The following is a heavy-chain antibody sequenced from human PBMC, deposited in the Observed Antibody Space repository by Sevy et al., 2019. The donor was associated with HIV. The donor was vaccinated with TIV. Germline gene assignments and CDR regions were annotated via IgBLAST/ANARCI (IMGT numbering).Heavy chain of an antibody. V-gene: IGHV1-24*01. CDR3: ASTREYYSDNSGYFDY. J-gene: IGHJ4*02. D-gene: IGHD3-22*01. CDR2: FAPEDGER. CDR1: GHTLTELP. Sequence: ASVKVSYKFSGHTLTELPIHWVRQAPGKRLEWMGRFAPEDGERIYAQKFQGRVTMTEDTSTDTAYMELSSLRSEDTALYYCASTREYYSDNSGYFDYWGQGTLVTVSS.